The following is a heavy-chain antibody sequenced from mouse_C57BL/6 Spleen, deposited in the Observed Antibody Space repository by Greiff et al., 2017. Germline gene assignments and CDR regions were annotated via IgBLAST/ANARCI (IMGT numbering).Heavy chain of an antibody. J-gene: IGHJ4*01. Sequence: VQLQQPGTELVKPGASVKLSCKASGYTFTSYWMHWVKQRPGQGLEWIGNINPSNGGTNYNEKFKSKATLTVDRSSSTAYMQLSSLTSEDSAVYYCARDGLRFYAMDYWGQGTSVTVSS. CDR3: ARDGLRFYAMDY. V-gene: IGHV1-53*01. D-gene: IGHD1-1*01. CDR2: INPSNGGT. CDR1: GYTFTSYW.